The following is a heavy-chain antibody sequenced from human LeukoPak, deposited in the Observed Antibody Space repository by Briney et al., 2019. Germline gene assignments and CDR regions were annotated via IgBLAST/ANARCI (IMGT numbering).Heavy chain of an antibody. CDR1: GFAFGNYA. Sequence: GGSLRLSCAASGFAFGNYALSWVRQAPGRGLEWVSAISAGGDSKYYSESVRGRFIISRGNSKNTLYLEVNSLRAEDTALYYCARHYGSGEWLFDYWGQGTLVTVSS. CDR3: ARHYGSGEWLFDY. CDR2: ISAGGDSK. D-gene: IGHD3-10*01. J-gene: IGHJ4*02. V-gene: IGHV3-23*01.